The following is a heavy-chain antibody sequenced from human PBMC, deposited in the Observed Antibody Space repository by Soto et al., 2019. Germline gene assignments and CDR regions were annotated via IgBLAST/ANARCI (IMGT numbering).Heavy chain of an antibody. Sequence: QVQLVESGGGLVQPGGSLRLTCVASGFTFGSHGMHWVRQAPGKGLEWVAVISYDETNEYYVDSVKGRFTISRDNSKSTLYLQMNRLRPEDTAVYKCAKDLRTTISDYAMDVWGQGTTVTVSS. V-gene: IGHV3-30*18. CDR3: AKDLRTTISDYAMDV. CDR2: ISYDETNE. D-gene: IGHD2-2*01. J-gene: IGHJ6*02. CDR1: GFTFGSHG.